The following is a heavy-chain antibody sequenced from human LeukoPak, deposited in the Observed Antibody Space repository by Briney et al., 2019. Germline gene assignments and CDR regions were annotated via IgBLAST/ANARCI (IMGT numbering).Heavy chain of an antibody. CDR3: AREKTEWAPYAFDI. J-gene: IGHJ3*02. Sequence: SETLSLTCTVSGGSISSGSYYWSWIRQPAGKGLEWIGRIYTSGSTNYNPSLKSRVTISVDTSKNQFSLKLSSVTAADTAVYYCAREKTEWAPYAFDIWDQGTMVTVSS. CDR1: GGSISSGSYY. D-gene: IGHD1-26*01. CDR2: IYTSGST. V-gene: IGHV4-61*02.